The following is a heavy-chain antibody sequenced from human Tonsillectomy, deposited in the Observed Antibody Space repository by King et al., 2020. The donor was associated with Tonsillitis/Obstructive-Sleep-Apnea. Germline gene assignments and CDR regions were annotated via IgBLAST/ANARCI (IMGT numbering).Heavy chain of an antibody. CDR1: GYVFNSYA. J-gene: IGHJ3*02. D-gene: IGHD3-3*01. V-gene: IGHV7-4-1*02. Sequence: QLVQSGSELKKSGASVKVSCKASGYVFNSYAMGWVRQAPGQGLEWMGWISTNTGNPTYAQGFTGRFVFSLDTSVSTAYLHISSLKPEDTAVYYCAREKWIFGVVNDAFDIWGQGTVVTVSS. CDR2: ISTNTGNP. CDR3: AREKWIFGVVNDAFDI.